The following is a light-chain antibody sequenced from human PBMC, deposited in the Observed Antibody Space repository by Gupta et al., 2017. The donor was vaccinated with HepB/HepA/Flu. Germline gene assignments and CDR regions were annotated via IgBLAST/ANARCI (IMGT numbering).Light chain of an antibody. CDR3: QQYNIYWT. V-gene: IGKV1-5*03. CDR1: QTINNW. Sequence: DIQMTQSPSTLSASVGDRVTITCRASQTINNWLAWYQQKPGKAPKLLIYKASSLQSGVPSRFSGSGSGTEFTLTISSLQADDFATYYCQQYNIYWTFGPGTKVEIK. J-gene: IGKJ1*01. CDR2: KAS.